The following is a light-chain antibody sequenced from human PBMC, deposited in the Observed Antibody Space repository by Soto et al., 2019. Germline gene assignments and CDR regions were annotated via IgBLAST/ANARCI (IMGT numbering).Light chain of an antibody. J-gene: IGKJ2*01. V-gene: IGKV1-5*03. CDR2: KAS. Sequence: DIQMTQSPSTLSASVRDRVTITCRASQSISNSLAWYQQRPGKAPKLLIYKASSLETGVPSRFSGSGSGTEFTLTISSLQPDDFATYYCQQYNSDWNTFVQGTKVDIK. CDR1: QSISNS. CDR3: QQYNSDWNT.